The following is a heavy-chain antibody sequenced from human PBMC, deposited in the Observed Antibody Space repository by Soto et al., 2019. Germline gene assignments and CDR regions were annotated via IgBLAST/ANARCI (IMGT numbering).Heavy chain of an antibody. CDR2: INPSGGST. Sequence: ASVKVSCKASGYTFTTYYMHWVRQAPGQGLEWMGIINPSGGSTSYAQKFQGRVTMTRDTSTSTVYMELSSLRSEDTAVYYCARVGRSDAFDIRGQGTMLTVSS. V-gene: IGHV1-46*01. CDR3: ARVGRSDAFDI. J-gene: IGHJ3*02. CDR1: GYTFTTYY.